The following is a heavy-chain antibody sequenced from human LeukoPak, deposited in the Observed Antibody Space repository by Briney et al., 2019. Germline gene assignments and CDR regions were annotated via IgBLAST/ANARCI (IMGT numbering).Heavy chain of an antibody. CDR1: GYTLTELS. Sequence: ASVNVSCKVSGYTLTELSMHWVRHAPGKGHEWRGEFDPEDGETIYAQKFQGRVTMTEDTSTDTAYMELSSLRSEDTDVYYCATDPRIVGATILEFDPWGQGTLVTVSS. V-gene: IGHV1-24*01. CDR2: FDPEDGET. J-gene: IGHJ5*02. CDR3: ATDPRIVGATILEFDP. D-gene: IGHD1-26*01.